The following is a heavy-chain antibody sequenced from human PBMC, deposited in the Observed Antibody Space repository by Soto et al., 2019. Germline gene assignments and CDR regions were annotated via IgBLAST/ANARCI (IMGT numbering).Heavy chain of an antibody. J-gene: IGHJ4*02. CDR2: FDPEDGET. D-gene: IGHD6-19*01. CDR3: ATVGQWLAPEDVY. Sequence: GASVKVSCKVSGYTLTELSMHWVRQVPGKGLEWMGGFDPEDGETIYAQKFQGRVTMTEDTSTDTAYMELSSLRSEDTAVYYCATVGQWLAPEDVYWGQGTLVTVSS. V-gene: IGHV1-24*01. CDR1: GYTLTELS.